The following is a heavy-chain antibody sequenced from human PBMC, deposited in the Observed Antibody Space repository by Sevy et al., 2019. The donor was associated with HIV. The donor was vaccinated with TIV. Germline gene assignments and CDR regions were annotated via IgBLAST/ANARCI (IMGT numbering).Heavy chain of an antibody. V-gene: IGHV3-53*01. Sequence: GGSLRLSCAASGFSVSSNYMSWVRQAPGKGPEWVSVIHSGGKISYADSVQGRFTISRDNSKNTRYLQMNSPRAEDTAVYYCAREDIVLGEDNYYGIDVWGQGTTVTVSS. CDR1: GFSVSSNY. CDR2: IHSGGKI. CDR3: AREDIVLGEDNYYGIDV. D-gene: IGHD2-15*01. J-gene: IGHJ6*02.